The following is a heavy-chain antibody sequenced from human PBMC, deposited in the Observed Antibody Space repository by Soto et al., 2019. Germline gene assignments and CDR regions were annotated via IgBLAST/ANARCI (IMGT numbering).Heavy chain of an antibody. CDR2: ISYTGSTI. J-gene: IGHJ4*02. CDR1: GFTFSNYE. V-gene: IGHV3-48*03. Sequence: GGSLRLSWAASGFTFSNYEMKWVRQTPGKGMEWVSYISYTGSTIYYADSVRGRFTISRDNSKNSLYLQMNSLRAEDTAVYYCARGLRIYYDRSGLHYWGQGTLVTVSS. CDR3: ARGLRIYYDRSGLHY. D-gene: IGHD3-22*01.